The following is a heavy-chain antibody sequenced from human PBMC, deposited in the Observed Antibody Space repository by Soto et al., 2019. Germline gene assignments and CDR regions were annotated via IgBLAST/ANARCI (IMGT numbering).Heavy chain of an antibody. CDR2: ISPYNGNT. D-gene: IGHD2-2*01. V-gene: IGHV1-18*01. CDR1: GYTFTSYG. Sequence: ASVKVSCKASGYTFTSYGISWVRQAPGQGLEWMGWISPYNGNTNYVQKLQGRVTMTTDTSTSTAYMELRSLRSDDTAVYYCARDLGYCSSTRCYEGDYWGQGTLVTVSS. CDR3: ARDLGYCSSTRCYEGDY. J-gene: IGHJ4*02.